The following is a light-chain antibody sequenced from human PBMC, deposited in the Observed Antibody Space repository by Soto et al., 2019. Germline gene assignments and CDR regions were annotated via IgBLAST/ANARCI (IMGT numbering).Light chain of an antibody. CDR3: CSYAGRSVV. J-gene: IGLJ2*01. CDR2: DVT. Sequence: QSALTQPRSVSGSPGQSVTISCTGTSSDVGYYNYVSWYQQHPNKAPKLMIYDVTKRPSGVPDRFSGSKSGNTASLTIFGLQAEDEADYSCCSYAGRSVVFGGGTKVTVL. V-gene: IGLV2-11*01. CDR1: SSDVGYYNY.